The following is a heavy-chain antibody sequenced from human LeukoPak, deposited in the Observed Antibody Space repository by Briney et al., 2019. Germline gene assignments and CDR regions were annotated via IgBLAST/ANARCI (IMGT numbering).Heavy chain of an antibody. V-gene: IGHV4-59*08. Sequence: SETLSLTCYVSGDSVSSYYWSWIRQPPGKGLEWIWYVSSDGTTNYTPSLRRRVIMSVDTAKNHIFLNLTSLPAADKAIYYCARLDCVSDACYNHWGRGTLVTVSS. CDR1: GDSVSSYY. CDR3: ARLDCVSDACYNH. J-gene: IGHJ4*02. D-gene: IGHD3/OR15-3a*01. CDR2: VSSDGTT.